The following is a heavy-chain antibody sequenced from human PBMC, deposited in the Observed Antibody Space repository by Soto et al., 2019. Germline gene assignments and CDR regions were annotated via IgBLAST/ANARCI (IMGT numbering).Heavy chain of an antibody. Sequence: SETLSLTCTVSGGSVSSSIYYWGWIRQPPRKGLEWIGSIYYSGSTYYNPSLKSRVTISLDTSKNQFSLRLNSVTAADAALYYCAAGDYSGSGTYYNGWFDSWGQGTLVTVS. D-gene: IGHD3-10*01. V-gene: IGHV4-39*01. CDR2: IYYSGST. CDR3: AAGDYSGSGTYYNGWFDS. CDR1: GGSVSSSIYY. J-gene: IGHJ5*01.